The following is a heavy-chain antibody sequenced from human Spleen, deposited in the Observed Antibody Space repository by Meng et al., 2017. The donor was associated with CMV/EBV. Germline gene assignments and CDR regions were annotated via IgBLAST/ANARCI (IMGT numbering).Heavy chain of an antibody. J-gene: IGHJ5*02. CDR1: GFSVSSRY. D-gene: IGHD3-3*01. CDR2: IYSSGST. CDR3: ARDQGYDFWSGYSWFDP. Sequence: GESLKISCAASGFSVSSRYMSWVRQAPGKGLEWVSIIYSSGSTYYADSVKGRFTISRDSSKNILSVQLNSLRVEDTAVYYCARDQGYDFWSGYSWFDPWGQGTLVTVSS. V-gene: IGHV3-53*01.